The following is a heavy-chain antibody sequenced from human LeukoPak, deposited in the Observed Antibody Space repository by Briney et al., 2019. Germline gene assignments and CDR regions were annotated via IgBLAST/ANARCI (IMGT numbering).Heavy chain of an antibody. CDR1: GYTFTTYG. CDR2: ISAYNGNT. D-gene: IGHD5-18*01. V-gene: IGHV1-18*01. J-gene: IGHJ6*02. CDR3: ARAHVDTAMVFYYYYGMDV. Sequence: ASVKVSCKASGYTFTTYGISWVRQAPGQGLEWMGWISAYNGNTNYAQKLQGRVTMTTDTSTSTAYMELRSLRSDDTAVYYCARAHVDTAMVFYYYYGMDVWGQGTTVTVSS.